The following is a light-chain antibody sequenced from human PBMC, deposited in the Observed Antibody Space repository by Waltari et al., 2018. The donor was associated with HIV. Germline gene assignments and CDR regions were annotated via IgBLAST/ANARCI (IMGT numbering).Light chain of an antibody. CDR2: CPS. V-gene: IGKV4-1*01. CDR3: QQFCSVPYT. CDR1: HSLLYSSNSKTY. J-gene: IGKJ2*01. Sequence: DFVLTQSPDSLALSDGERATLNCQSSHSLLYSSNSKTYLAWYQHRPGRRPKLLIYCPSTREFGVPDRCRSSASDTDFTLTISDEQAEDVAVYYCQQFCSVPYTFGQGTKLEIK.